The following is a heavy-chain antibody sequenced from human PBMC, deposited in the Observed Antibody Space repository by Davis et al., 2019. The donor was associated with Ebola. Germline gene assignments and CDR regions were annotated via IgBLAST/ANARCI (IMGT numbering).Heavy chain of an antibody. CDR2: INHSGST. CDR1: GGSFSGYY. J-gene: IGHJ6*02. CDR3: ARVKGRSSSTYYYYGMDV. D-gene: IGHD6-6*01. V-gene: IGHV4-34*01. Sequence: SETLSLTCAVYGGSFSGYYWSWIRQPPGTGLEWIGEINHSGSTNYNPSLKSRVTISVDTSKNQFSLKLSSVTAADTAVYYCARVKGRSSSTYYYYGMDVWGQGTTVTVSS.